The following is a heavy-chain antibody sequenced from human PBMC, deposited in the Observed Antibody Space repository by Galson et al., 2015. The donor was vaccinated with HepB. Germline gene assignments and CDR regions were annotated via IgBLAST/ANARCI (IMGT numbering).Heavy chain of an antibody. CDR1: GYTLTELS. Sequence: SVKVSCKVSGYTLTELSMHWVRQAPGKGLEWMGGFDPEDGETIYAQKFQGRVTMTEDTSTDTAYMELSSLRSEDTAVYYCATDTSGASWYFDYWGQGTLVTVSS. D-gene: IGHD6-25*01. CDR2: FDPEDGET. J-gene: IGHJ4*02. CDR3: ATDTSGASWYFDY. V-gene: IGHV1-24*01.